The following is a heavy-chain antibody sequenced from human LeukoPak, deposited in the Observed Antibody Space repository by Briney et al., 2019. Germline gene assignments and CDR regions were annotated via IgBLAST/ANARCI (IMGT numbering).Heavy chain of an antibody. D-gene: IGHD5-18*01. CDR3: ARVLLYSYGYIDY. CDR2: IYYSGST. CDR1: GGSISSSSYY. J-gene: IGHJ4*02. Sequence: SETLSLTCTVSGGSISSSSYYWGWIRQPPGKGLEWIGSIYYSGSTYYNPSLKSRVTISVDTSKNQFSLKLSSVTAADTAVYYCARVLLYSYGYIDYWGQGTLVTVSS. V-gene: IGHV4-39*07.